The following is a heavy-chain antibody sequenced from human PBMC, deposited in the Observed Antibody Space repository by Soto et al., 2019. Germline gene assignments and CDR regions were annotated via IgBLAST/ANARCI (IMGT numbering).Heavy chain of an antibody. D-gene: IGHD2-15*01. CDR3: AQHVDSSGGSCHYDAFDI. J-gene: IGHJ3*02. V-gene: IGHV3-23*01. CDR1: GFIFGNYM. Sequence: EVQLLESGGGLVQPGESLRLSCAFSGFIFGNYMMTWVRQAPGTGLEWVSTIRDGGESTYYADSVKGRFTISRDNSKNTLYLKMDSLGVEDTAVYYCAQHVDSSGGSCHYDAFDIRGQGTMVTVSS. CDR2: IRDGGEST.